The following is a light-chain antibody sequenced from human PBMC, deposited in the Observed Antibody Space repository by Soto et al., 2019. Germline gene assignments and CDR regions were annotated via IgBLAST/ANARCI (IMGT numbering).Light chain of an antibody. J-gene: IGLJ2*01. Sequence: QSVLTQSPSVSAAPGQKVTISCSGSTSNIGNSYVSWYQQLPGTAPKLLIYDNNQRPSGIPDRFSGSKSGTSATLAITGLQPGDEADYYCGTWDTSLRGGVFGGGTKLTV. CDR3: GTWDTSLRGGV. CDR1: TSNIGNSY. CDR2: DNN. V-gene: IGLV1-51*01.